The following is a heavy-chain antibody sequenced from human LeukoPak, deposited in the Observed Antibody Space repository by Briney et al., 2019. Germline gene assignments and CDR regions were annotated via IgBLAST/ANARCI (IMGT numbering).Heavy chain of an antibody. V-gene: IGHV3-7*04. CDR1: AFAFSSNW. CDR3: ARDLHPRSYLPDS. CDR2: IKEDGSET. J-gene: IGHJ5*01. Sequence: PGGSLRLSCVASAFAFSSNWMSWVRQAPGKGLEWVASIKEDGSETYYVDSVKGRFTISRDNAKNSLYLQMNSLRAEDAAVYYCARDLHPRSYLPDSWGQGTLVTVSS.